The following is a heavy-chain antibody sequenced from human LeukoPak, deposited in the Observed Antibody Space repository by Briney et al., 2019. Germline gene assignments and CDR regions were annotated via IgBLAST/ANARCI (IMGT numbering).Heavy chain of an antibody. CDR2: IRYDGSNK. D-gene: IGHD6-19*01. V-gene: IGHV3-30*02. Sequence: GGSLRLSCAASGFTFSSYGMHWVRQAPGKGLEWVVFIRYDGSNKYYADSVKGRFTISRDNSKNTLYLQMNSLRAEDTAVYYCAREGTYSSGWYGDHWGQGTLVTVSS. CDR3: AREGTYSSGWYGDH. CDR1: GFTFSSYG. J-gene: IGHJ4*02.